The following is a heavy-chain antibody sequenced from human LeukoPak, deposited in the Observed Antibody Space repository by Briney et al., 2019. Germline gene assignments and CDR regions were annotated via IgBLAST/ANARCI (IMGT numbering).Heavy chain of an antibody. J-gene: IGHJ5*02. D-gene: IGHD5-18*01. Sequence: SVKVSCKASGGPFSSYAITWVRQAPGQGFEWMGGIIPIFGSANYAQKFQGRVTMTRDMSTSTVYMELSSLTSEDTAVYSCARALPHRRLMDTTMNQHWFDPWGQGTLVTVSS. CDR3: ARALPHRRLMDTTMNQHWFDP. CDR1: GGPFSSYA. CDR2: IIPIFGSA. V-gene: IGHV1-69*05.